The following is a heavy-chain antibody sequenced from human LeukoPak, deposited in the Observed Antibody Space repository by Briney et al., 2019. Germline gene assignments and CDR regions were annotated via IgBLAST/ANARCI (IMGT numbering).Heavy chain of an antibody. V-gene: IGHV1-2*02. J-gene: IGHJ6*02. D-gene: IGHD3-10*01. CDR1: GYTFTGYC. Sequence: ASVKVSCKASGYTFTGYCMHWVRQAPGHGLERMGWINPNSGGTNYAQKFQGRVTITCATSSSTAYKELSRLRSDDTAVYYCARWAWGFGVDYYYGMDVWGQGTTVTVSS. CDR2: INPNSGGT. CDR3: ARWAWGFGVDYYYGMDV.